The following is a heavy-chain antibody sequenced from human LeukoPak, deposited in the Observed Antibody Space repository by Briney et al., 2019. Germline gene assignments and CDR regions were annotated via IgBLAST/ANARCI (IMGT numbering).Heavy chain of an antibody. CDR3: ARAPGSISDYFVIY. J-gene: IGHJ4*02. V-gene: IGHV1-18*01. CDR2: VSNGNT. CDR1: GYTFINYG. D-gene: IGHD4-17*01. Sequence: AAVKVSCKASGYTFINYGISWVRQAPGQGLEWMGWVSNGNTNYAQNLQGRVTLTTDTSTSTTYVELRSLRFDDTAVYYCARAPGSISDYFVIYWGQGTLVTVST.